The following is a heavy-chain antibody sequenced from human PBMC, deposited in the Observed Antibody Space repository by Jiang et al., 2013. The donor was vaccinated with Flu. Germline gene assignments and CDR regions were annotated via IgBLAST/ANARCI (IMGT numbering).Heavy chain of an antibody. V-gene: IGHV4-38-2*01. D-gene: IGHD2-21*02. CDR3: GGNCGGDCYESEGEY. CDR1: GYSISSGYY. CDR2: IYHSGST. Sequence: GPGLVKPSETLSLTCAVSGYSISSGYYWGWIRQPPGKGLEWIGSIYHSGSTYYNPSLKSRVTISVDTSKNQFSLKLSSVTAADTAVYYCGGNCGGDCYESEGEYWGQGTLVTVSS. J-gene: IGHJ4*02.